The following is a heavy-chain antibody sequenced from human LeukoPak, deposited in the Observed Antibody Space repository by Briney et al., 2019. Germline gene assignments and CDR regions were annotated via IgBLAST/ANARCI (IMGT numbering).Heavy chain of an antibody. CDR1: GYSFTSYI. J-gene: IGHJ6*03. CDR2: INAYNGNT. V-gene: IGHV1-18*01. Sequence: GESLKISCKGSGYSFTSYIIGWVRQAPGQGLEWMGWINAYNGNTDYAQRVQGRVTMTTDTSTSTAYMELRSLRSDDTAVYYCARDRHIAAAVYYYYMDVWGKGTPVTVSS. D-gene: IGHD6-13*01. CDR3: ARDRHIAAAVYYYYMDV.